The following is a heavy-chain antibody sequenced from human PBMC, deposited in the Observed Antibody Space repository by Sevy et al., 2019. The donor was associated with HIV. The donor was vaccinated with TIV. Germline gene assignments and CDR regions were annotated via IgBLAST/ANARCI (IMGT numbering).Heavy chain of an antibody. V-gene: IGHV3-23*01. CDR1: GFTFSSYA. J-gene: IGHJ4*02. CDR2: ISGSGGST. D-gene: IGHD4-17*01. CDR3: ANLPVTTEFGY. Sequence: GGSLRLSCAASGFTFSSYAMSWVRQAPGKGLEWVSAISGSGGSTYYADSVKGRFTISRDNSKNTLYLQMNSLRAEDSAVYYCANLPVTTEFGYWGQGTLVTVSS.